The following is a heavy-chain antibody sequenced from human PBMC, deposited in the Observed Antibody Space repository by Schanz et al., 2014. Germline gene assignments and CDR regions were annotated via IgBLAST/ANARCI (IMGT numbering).Heavy chain of an antibody. CDR2: ISASGGDT. V-gene: IGHV3-23*04. Sequence: EVQLVESGGGLVQPGGSLRLSCTASGFTFSDYWMSWVRQAPGKGLEWLSVISASGGDTYYAESVKGRFTISRDNSKSTLYLQRNSLRAEDTAVYYCAKDGPGGSGSYSADGGMDVWGQGTTVTVSS. D-gene: IGHD3-10*01. CDR1: GFTFSDYW. J-gene: IGHJ6*02. CDR3: AKDGPGGSGSYSADGGMDV.